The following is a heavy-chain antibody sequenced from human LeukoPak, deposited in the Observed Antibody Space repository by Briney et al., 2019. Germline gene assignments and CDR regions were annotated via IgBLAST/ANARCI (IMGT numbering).Heavy chain of an antibody. Sequence: PSETLSLTCTVSGGSISSTTYYWGWIRRPPGKGLQWIGSIYYSGSTYYNPSLKSRVTISIDTSKNQFSLKLSSVTAADTAVYYCASGLDILTGWAFDLWGRGTLVTVSS. V-gene: IGHV4-39*01. CDR2: IYYSGST. J-gene: IGHJ2*01. D-gene: IGHD3-9*01. CDR3: ASGLDILTGWAFDL. CDR1: GGSISSTTYY.